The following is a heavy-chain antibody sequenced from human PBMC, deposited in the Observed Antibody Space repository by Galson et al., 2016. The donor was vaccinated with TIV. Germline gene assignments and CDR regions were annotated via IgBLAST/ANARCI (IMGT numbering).Heavy chain of an antibody. CDR2: INPKNGVT. J-gene: IGHJ4*02. CDR1: GYTFSDYY. CDR3: ARDRLGAMTMYSDTPSFLDL. V-gene: IGHV1-2*02. D-gene: IGHD4/OR15-4a*01. Sequence: SVKVSCKAFGYTFSDYYIHWVRQAPGQGLEWMGWINPKNGVTTFTQRFRGRVTVTRDTSISTIHMELSSLTSDDTAMYYCARDRLGAMTMYSDTPSFLDLWGQGTLVTVSS.